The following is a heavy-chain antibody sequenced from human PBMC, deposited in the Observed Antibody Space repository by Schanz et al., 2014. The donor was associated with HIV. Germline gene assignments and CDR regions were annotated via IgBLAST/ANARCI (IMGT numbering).Heavy chain of an antibody. V-gene: IGHV1-8*01. J-gene: IGHJ4*02. D-gene: IGHD2-21*02. CDR1: GYTFSKND. Sequence: QVQLVQSGAEVKKPGASVRVSCKASGYTFSKNDINWVRQAPGQGLEWVGWMSPASGNTGLAEQFQGRVSLTRSTSTTTAYMEMNSLRSEDTAVYYCARGLGRCGGDCRGSPLDYWGQGTLVVVSS. CDR3: ARGLGRCGGDCRGSPLDY. CDR2: MSPASGNT.